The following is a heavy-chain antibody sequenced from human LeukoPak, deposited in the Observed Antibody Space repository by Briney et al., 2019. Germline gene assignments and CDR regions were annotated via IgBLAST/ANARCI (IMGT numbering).Heavy chain of an antibody. CDR3: AKDSRWLVLYYFDY. D-gene: IGHD6-19*01. J-gene: IGHJ4*02. CDR2: ISGSGGST. CDR1: GFTFSSYA. V-gene: IGHV3-23*01. Sequence: PGGSLRLSCAASGFTFSSYAMSWVRQAPGKGLEWVSAISGSGGSTYYAGSVKGRFTISRDNSKNTLYLQMNSLRAEDTAVYYCAKDSRWLVLYYFDYWGQGTLVTVSS.